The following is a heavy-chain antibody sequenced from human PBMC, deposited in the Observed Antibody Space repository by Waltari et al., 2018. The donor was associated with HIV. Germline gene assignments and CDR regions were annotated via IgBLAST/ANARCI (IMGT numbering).Heavy chain of an antibody. CDR3: ARGREGGTYSEFDY. J-gene: IGHJ4*02. CDR1: GGSFSAYY. CDR2: IDHRGST. V-gene: IGHV4-34*01. D-gene: IGHD1-26*01. Sequence: QVQLQQWGAGLLKPSETLCLTCAVYGGSFSAYYWSWIRQPPGKGLAWIGEIDHRGSTNYNPSLKSRVTISVDTSKNQFSLKLSSVTAADTAVYYCARGREGGTYSEFDYWGQGTLVTVSS.